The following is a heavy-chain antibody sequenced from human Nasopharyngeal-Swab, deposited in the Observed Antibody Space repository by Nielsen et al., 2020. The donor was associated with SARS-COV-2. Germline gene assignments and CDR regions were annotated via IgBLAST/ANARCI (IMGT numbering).Heavy chain of an antibody. J-gene: IGHJ2*01. Sequence: ASVQVSCKASGYTFSAYYVHWVRQAPGQGLEWMGIINPVGGGTTYAQKFRDRVTMTSDTSANTVYMELRSLRSDDTAVYYCARERYYYDSSGKMDWYFDLWGRGTLVTVSS. CDR2: INPVGGGT. V-gene: IGHV1-46*01. D-gene: IGHD3-22*01. CDR1: GYTFSAYY. CDR3: ARERYYYDSSGKMDWYFDL.